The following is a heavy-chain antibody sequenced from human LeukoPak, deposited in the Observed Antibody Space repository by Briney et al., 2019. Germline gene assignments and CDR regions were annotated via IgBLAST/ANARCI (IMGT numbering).Heavy chain of an antibody. Sequence: GASVKVSCKTSGYTFTNYAMNWVRQAPGQGLEWMGWINTNTGNPTYAQGFTGRFVFSLDTSVSTAYLQISSLKAEDTAAYYCARDEDIVLIPTATFDYWGQGTLVTVSS. D-gene: IGHD2-8*02. CDR1: GYTFTNYA. J-gene: IGHJ4*02. CDR2: INTNTGNP. V-gene: IGHV7-4-1*02. CDR3: ARDEDIVLIPTATFDY.